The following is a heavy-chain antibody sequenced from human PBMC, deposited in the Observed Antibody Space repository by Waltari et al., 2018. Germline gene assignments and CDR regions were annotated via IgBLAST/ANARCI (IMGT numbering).Heavy chain of an antibody. V-gene: IGHV4-38-2*01. D-gene: IGHD3-10*01. CDR2: IYHSGST. CDR1: GYSISSGYY. CDR3: ARYPPYYGSGTT. J-gene: IGHJ5*02. Sequence: QVQLQESGPGLVKPSETLSLTCAVSGYSISSGYYWGWIRQPPGKGLEWIGSIYHSGSTSYNPSLKSRVTISVDTSKNQFSLKLSSVTAADTAVYYCARYPPYYGSGTTWGQGTLVTVSS.